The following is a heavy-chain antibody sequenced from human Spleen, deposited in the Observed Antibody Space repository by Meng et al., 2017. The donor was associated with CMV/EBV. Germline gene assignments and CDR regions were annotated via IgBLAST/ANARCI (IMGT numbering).Heavy chain of an antibody. Sequence: SETLSLTCAVYGGSFSGYYWSWIRQPPGKGLEWIGGIYHSGSTYYNPSLKSRVTISVDTSKNQFSLKLSSVTAADTAVYYCASQSSIAVAGGGDINYYYYGMDVWGQGTTVTVSS. CDR3: ASQSSIAVAGGGDINYYYYGMDV. CDR2: IYHSGST. J-gene: IGHJ6*02. CDR1: GGSFSGYY. V-gene: IGHV4-34*01. D-gene: IGHD6-19*01.